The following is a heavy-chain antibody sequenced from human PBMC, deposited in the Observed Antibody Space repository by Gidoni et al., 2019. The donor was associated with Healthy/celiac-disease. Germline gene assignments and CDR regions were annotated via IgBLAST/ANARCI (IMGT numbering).Heavy chain of an antibody. CDR1: GGSISSSSYY. Sequence: QLQLQESGPGLVKPSETLSLTCTVSGGSISSSSYYWGWIRQPPGKGLEWIGSIYYSGSTYYNPSLKSRVTISVDTSKNQFSLKLSSVTAADTAVYYCARQSITIFGVVRYFDLWGRGTLVTVSS. CDR2: IYYSGST. CDR3: ARQSITIFGVVRYFDL. V-gene: IGHV4-39*01. D-gene: IGHD3-3*01. J-gene: IGHJ2*01.